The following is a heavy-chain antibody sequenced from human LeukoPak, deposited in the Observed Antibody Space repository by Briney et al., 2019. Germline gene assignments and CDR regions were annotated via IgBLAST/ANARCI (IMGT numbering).Heavy chain of an antibody. CDR1: GYTFTGYY. Sequence: ASVKVSCKASGYTFTGYYMHWVRQAPGQGLEWMGWINPNSGGTNYAQKFQGRVTMTRYTSISTAYMELSRLRSDDTAVYYCAREPPELGSPDYWGQGTLVTVSS. CDR3: AREPPELGSPDY. J-gene: IGHJ4*02. CDR2: INPNSGGT. D-gene: IGHD7-27*01. V-gene: IGHV1-2*02.